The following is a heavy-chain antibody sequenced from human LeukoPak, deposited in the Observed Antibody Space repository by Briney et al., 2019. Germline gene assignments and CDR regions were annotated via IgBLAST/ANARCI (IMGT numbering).Heavy chain of an antibody. Sequence: GGSLRLSCAASGCMFSSNWMSWVRLAPGKGLEWVANIKEDGTETYYVDSVKGRFTISRDNAKNSLYLQMNSLRVEDTAVYYCAKDVGKWESLHYFDYWGQGTLVTVSS. D-gene: IGHD1-26*01. CDR3: AKDVGKWESLHYFDY. V-gene: IGHV3-7*03. CDR1: GCMFSSNW. J-gene: IGHJ4*02. CDR2: IKEDGTET.